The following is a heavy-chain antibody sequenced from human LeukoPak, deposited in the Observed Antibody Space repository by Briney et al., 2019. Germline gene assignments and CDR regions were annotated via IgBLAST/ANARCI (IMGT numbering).Heavy chain of an antibody. V-gene: IGHV1-2*02. J-gene: IGHJ4*02. CDR3: AIYDFWSGYYSAIPLDY. D-gene: IGHD3-3*01. Sequence: ASVKVSCKXSGYTFTGYYMHWVRQAPGQGLEWMGWINPNSGVTNYAQKFQGRVTMTRDTSISTAYMELSRLRSDDTAVYYCAIYDFWSGYYSAIPLDYWGQGTLVTVSS. CDR2: INPNSGVT. CDR1: GYTFTGYY.